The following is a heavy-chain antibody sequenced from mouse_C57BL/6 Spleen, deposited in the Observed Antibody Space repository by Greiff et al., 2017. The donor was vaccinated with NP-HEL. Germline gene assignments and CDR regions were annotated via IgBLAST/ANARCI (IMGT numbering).Heavy chain of an antibody. Sequence: EVKVVESGGGLVKPGGSLKLSCAASGFTFSDYGMHWVRQAPEKGLEWVAYISSGSSTIYYADTVKGRFTMSRDNAKNTLSLQMTSLRSEDTAMYYCERCYYDYDNEDYYAMDYWGQGTSVTVSS. CDR1: GFTFSDYG. D-gene: IGHD2-4*01. CDR2: ISSGSSTI. J-gene: IGHJ4*01. CDR3: ERCYYDYDNEDYYAMDY. V-gene: IGHV5-17*01.